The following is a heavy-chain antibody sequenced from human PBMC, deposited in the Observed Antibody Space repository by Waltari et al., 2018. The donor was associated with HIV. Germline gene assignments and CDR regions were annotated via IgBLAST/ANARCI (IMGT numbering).Heavy chain of an antibody. CDR1: GASISSYY. J-gene: IGHJ3*02. CDR2: IYYSGST. Sequence: QVQLQESGPGLVKPSETLSLTCTVSGASISSYYWSWLRQPPGRGLEWIGYIYYSGSTNDNPSITSRVTISVDTSKIQFSLKLSSVTAADTAVYYCARTPIYYDQWGRRFDIWGQGTMVTVSS. D-gene: IGHD3-22*01. CDR3: ARTPIYYDQWGRRFDI. V-gene: IGHV4-59*01.